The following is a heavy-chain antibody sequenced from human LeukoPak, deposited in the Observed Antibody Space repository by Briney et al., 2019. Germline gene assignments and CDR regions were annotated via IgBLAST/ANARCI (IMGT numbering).Heavy chain of an antibody. CDR2: ISSSSSTI. V-gene: IGHV3-48*01. J-gene: IGHJ5*02. Sequence: GGSLRLSCAASGFIFSSYSMNWVRQAPGKGLEWVSYISSSSSTIYYADSVKGRFTISRDNAKNSLYLQMNSLRAEDTAVYYCASQYDFWSGYNWFDPWGQGTLVTVSS. CDR3: ASQYDFWSGYNWFDP. CDR1: GFIFSSYS. D-gene: IGHD3-3*01.